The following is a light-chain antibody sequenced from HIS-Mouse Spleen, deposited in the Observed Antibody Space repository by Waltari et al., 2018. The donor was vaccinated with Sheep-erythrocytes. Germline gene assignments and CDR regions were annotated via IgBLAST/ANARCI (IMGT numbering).Light chain of an antibody. Sequence: SYELTQPPSVSVSPGQTASITCSGDKLGDKYACWYQQKPGHSPVLVIYQESKRPSGIPGRFSGANSGNTATLTISGTQAMDEADYYCQAWDSSTVVFGGGTKLTVL. CDR3: QAWDSSTVV. CDR2: QES. J-gene: IGLJ2*01. V-gene: IGLV3-1*01. CDR1: KLGDKY.